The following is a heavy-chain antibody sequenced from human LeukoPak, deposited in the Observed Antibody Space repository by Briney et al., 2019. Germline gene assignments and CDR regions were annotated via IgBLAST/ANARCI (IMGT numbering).Heavy chain of an antibody. D-gene: IGHD3-3*01. CDR1: GGSFSNYG. J-gene: IGHJ6*04. Sequence: GASVKVSCKAIGGSFSNYGISWVGPAPGQGLEWMGRIIPIVGTENYAQKFQGRDTISADTGRSTAYMELSSLRSEATAVYYCARDPVPVFGVVSPPMDVWGKGTTVTVSS. CDR3: ARDPVPVFGVVSPPMDV. V-gene: IGHV1-69*04. CDR2: IIPIVGTE.